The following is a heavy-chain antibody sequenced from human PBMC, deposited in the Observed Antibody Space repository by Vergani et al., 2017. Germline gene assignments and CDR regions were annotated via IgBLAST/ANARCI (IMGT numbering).Heavy chain of an antibody. CDR1: GNSVISTDYH. Sequence: QVQLQESGPGLVKPSETLSLTCTVSGNSVISTDYHWGWIRQPPGKGLEWIGSTDYSGSTSYNPSLESRVTISVDTSKSQFSLKLSSVTAADTAVYYCARGVDRYYYYYGMDVWGQGTTVIVSS. CDR2: TDYSGST. V-gene: IGHV4-39*07. D-gene: IGHD2-15*01. J-gene: IGHJ6*02. CDR3: ARGVDRYYYYYGMDV.